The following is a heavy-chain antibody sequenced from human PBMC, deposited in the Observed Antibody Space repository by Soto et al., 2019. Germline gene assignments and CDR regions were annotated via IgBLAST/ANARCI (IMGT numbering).Heavy chain of an antibody. CDR2: IYSGGST. D-gene: IGHD3-16*01. V-gene: IGHV3-53*01. CDR3: ARDRWARVDYYYGMDV. CDR1: GFTVSSNY. J-gene: IGHJ6*02. Sequence: GGSLRLSCAASGFTVSSNYMSWVRQAPGKGLEWVSVIYSGGSTYYADSVKGRFTISRDNSKNTLYLQMNSLRAEDTAVCYCARDRWARVDYYYGMDVWGQGTTVTVSS.